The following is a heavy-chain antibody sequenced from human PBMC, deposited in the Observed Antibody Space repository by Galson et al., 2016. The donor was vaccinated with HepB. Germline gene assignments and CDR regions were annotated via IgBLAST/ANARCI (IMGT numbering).Heavy chain of an antibody. D-gene: IGHD3-9*01. CDR2: ISNDGSNN. J-gene: IGHJ3*02. Sequence: SLRLSCAASGFTFSSYGMQWVRQAPGKGLEWVALISNDGSNNYYADSVKGRFTISRDNSKNTLFLQMNSLRAEDTAVYYCARLEGVLTGHPTRHGLDIWGQGTMVTVS. CDR1: GFTFSSYG. CDR3: ARLEGVLTGHPTRHGLDI. V-gene: IGHV3-30*03.